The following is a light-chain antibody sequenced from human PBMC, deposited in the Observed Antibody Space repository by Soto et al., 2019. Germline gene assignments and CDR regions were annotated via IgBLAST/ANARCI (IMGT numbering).Light chain of an antibody. Sequence: IPVSLYQNSVSASVGDRVAITCRASQSISSWLAWYQQKPGKAPKLLIYAASSLQSGVPSRFSGSGSGTEFTLTISSLQPDDFATYYCQHYNSHPEPFGEVT. V-gene: IGKV1D-16*01. J-gene: IGKJ1*01. CDR2: AAS. CDR1: QSISSW. CDR3: QHYNSHPEP.